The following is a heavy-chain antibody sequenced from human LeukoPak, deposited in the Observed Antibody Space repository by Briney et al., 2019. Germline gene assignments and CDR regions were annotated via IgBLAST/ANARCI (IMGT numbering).Heavy chain of an antibody. CDR2: ISSSSSYI. V-gene: IGHV3-21*01. Sequence: PGEPLRLSCAPSGFTFSSYSMNWVRQAPGKGLEWVSSISSSSSYIYYADSVKGRFTTSRDNAKNSLNLQMNSLRAEDTAVYYCARWVARGRAFDYWGQGTLVTVSS. J-gene: IGHJ4*02. CDR1: GFTFSSYS. D-gene: IGHD3-10*01. CDR3: ARWVARGRAFDY.